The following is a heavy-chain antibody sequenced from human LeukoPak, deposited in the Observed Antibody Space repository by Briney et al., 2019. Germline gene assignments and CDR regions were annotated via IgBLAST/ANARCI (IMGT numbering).Heavy chain of an antibody. CDR1: GYTFTSYA. Sequence: GSVKVSCKASGYTFTSYAMHWVRQAPGQRLEWMGWINAGNGNTKYSQKFQGRVTITRDTSASTAYMELSSLRSEDTAVYYCARVYQKGIAVAGDAFDIWGQGTMVTVSS. J-gene: IGHJ3*02. V-gene: IGHV1-3*01. CDR2: INAGNGNT. CDR3: ARVYQKGIAVAGDAFDI. D-gene: IGHD6-19*01.